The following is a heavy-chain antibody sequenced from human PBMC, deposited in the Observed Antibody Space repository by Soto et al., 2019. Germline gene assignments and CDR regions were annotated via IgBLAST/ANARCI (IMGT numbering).Heavy chain of an antibody. CDR1: GVTFCSYG. D-gene: IGHD2-15*01. CDR2: ISYDGSNK. J-gene: IGHJ4*02. CDR3: AKDHLLGYCSGGSCYSDY. V-gene: IGHV3-30*18. Sequence: GGSMRLSCAASGVTFCSYGMHWVRQAPGKGLEWVAVISYDGSNKYYADSVKGRFTISRDNSKNTLYLQMNSLRAEDTAVYYCAKDHLLGYCSGGSCYSDYWGQGTLVTVSS.